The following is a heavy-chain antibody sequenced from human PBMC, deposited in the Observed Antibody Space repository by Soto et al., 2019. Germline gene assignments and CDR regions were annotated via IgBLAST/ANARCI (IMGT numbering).Heavy chain of an antibody. Sequence: QVQLVESGGGVVQPGRSLRLSCSASGFTFSAYTMHWVRQAPGKGLECVAAISNAGLNIHFADSVKGRFTISRDNSKNTLYLQMNRLRAEDTAVYYCAREWSLSVADPGYWGQGTLVTVSS. D-gene: IGHD6-19*01. V-gene: IGHV3-30-3*01. J-gene: IGHJ4*02. CDR2: ISNAGLNI. CDR3: AREWSLSVADPGY. CDR1: GFTFSAYT.